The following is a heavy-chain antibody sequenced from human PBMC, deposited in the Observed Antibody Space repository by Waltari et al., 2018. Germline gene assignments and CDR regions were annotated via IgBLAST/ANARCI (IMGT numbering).Heavy chain of an antibody. CDR2: IWYDGSNK. V-gene: IGHV3-30*18. D-gene: IGHD3-22*01. J-gene: IGHJ5*02. CDR1: GFTFSSYG. Sequence: QVQLVESGGGVVQPGRSLRLSCAASGFTFSSYGMHWVRQATGKGLEWVAVIWYDGSNKYYADSVKGRFTISRDNSKNTLYLQMNSLRAEDTAMYYCAKDGYDSSGKTYNWFDPWGQGTLVTVSS. CDR3: AKDGYDSSGKTYNWFDP.